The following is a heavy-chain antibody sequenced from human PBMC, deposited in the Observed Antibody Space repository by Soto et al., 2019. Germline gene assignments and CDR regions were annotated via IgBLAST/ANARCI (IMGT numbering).Heavy chain of an antibody. V-gene: IGHV3-43*01. J-gene: IGHJ4*02. CDR1: GFPFDDYS. CDR2: ISWDGADT. Sequence: GGSLRLSCAASGFPFDDYSMNWVRQVPGKGLEWVSLISWDGADTYYADSVKGRFTVSRDNSKNSLYLQMNSLRAEDTAVYYCARDSPTIDDCGQGTLVTVYS. CDR3: ARDSPTIDD.